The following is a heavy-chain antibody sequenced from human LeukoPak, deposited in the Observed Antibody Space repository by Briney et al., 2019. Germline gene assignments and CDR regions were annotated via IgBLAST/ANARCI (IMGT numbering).Heavy chain of an antibody. CDR1: GFTFSSYA. CDR2: ISGSGGST. CDR3: AKDQYCSSTSCQFDS. Sequence: GGSLRLSCAASGFTFSSYAMSWVRQAPGKGLGWVSAISGSGGSTYYADSVKGRFTISRDNSKNTLYLQMNSLRAEDTAVYYCAKDQYCSSTSCQFDSWGQGTLVTVSS. J-gene: IGHJ4*02. D-gene: IGHD2-2*01. V-gene: IGHV3-23*01.